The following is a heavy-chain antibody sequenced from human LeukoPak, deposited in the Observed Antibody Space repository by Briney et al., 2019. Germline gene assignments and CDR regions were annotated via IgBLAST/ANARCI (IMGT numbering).Heavy chain of an antibody. CDR3: AREGRIRGITAYDH. V-gene: IGHV4-59*01. D-gene: IGHD3-10*01. Sequence: SETLSLTCTVSGGSISDDYWSWIRQPPGKGLEWIGYISYTGSTTYNPSLKSRLTISVDTSRNRFSLKLNSMTAADTAVYYCAREGRIRGITAYDHWGQGALVTVSS. CDR2: ISYTGST. CDR1: GGSISDDY. J-gene: IGHJ4*02.